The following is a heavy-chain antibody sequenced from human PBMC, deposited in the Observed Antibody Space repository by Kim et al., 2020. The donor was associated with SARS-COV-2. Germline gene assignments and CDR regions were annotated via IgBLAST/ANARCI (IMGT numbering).Heavy chain of an antibody. D-gene: IGHD4-17*01. V-gene: IGHV1-18*01. CDR3: ARDRLRVYFDY. Sequence: TDSAQKLQGRVTMTSDTSTSTAYMELRSLRSDDTAVYYCARDRLRVYFDYWGQGTLVTVSS. J-gene: IGHJ4*02. CDR2: T.